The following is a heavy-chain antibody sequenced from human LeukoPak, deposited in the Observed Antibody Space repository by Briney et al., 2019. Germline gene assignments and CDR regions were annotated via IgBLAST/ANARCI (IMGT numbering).Heavy chain of an antibody. V-gene: IGHV1-69*01. CDR1: GGTFSSYA. CDR3: ARVTYYDSSGWDAFDI. Sequence: GSSVKVSCKASGGTFSSYAISWVRQAPGQGLEWMGGIIPIFGTANYAQKFQGRVTITADESTSTAYMELSSLRSEDTAVYYCARVTYYDSSGWDAFDIWGQGTMVTVSS. D-gene: IGHD3-22*01. CDR2: IIPIFGTA. J-gene: IGHJ3*02.